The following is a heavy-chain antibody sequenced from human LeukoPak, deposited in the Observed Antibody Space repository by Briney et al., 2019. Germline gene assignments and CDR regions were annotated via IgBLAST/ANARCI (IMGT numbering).Heavy chain of an antibody. CDR2: ISYDGSNK. D-gene: IGHD3-9*01. CDR3: ARPSVLLRYFDWLLDY. CDR1: GFTFSSYA. Sequence: PGGSLRLSCAASGFTFSSYAMHWVRQAPGKGLEWVAVISYDGSNKYYADSVKGRFTISRDNSKNTLYLQMNSLRAEDTAVYYCARPSVLLRYFDWLLDYWGQGTLVTVSS. J-gene: IGHJ4*02. V-gene: IGHV3-30-3*01.